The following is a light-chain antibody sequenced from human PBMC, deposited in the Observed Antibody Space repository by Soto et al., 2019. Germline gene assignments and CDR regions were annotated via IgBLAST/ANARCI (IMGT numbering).Light chain of an antibody. V-gene: IGLV4-60*02. CDR1: SGHSSYI. CDR2: LEGSGSY. J-gene: IGLJ2*01. CDR3: ETWDSNTRV. Sequence: QPVLTQSSSASASLGSSVKLTCTLSSGHSSYIIAWHQQQPGKAPRYLMKLEGSGSYNKGSGVPDRFSGSSSGADRYLTISNLQFEDEANYYCETWDSNTRVFCGGTPLTVL.